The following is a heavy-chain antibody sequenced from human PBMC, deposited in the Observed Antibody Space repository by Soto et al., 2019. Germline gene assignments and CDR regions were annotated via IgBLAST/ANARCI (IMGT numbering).Heavy chain of an antibody. CDR2: ISGSGGST. Sequence: EVQLLESGGGLVQPGGSLRLSCAASGFTFSSYAMSWVRQAPGKGLEWVSAISGSGGSTYYEDSVKGRFTISRDNSKNQLYLKMNSLIAEDTAVDYCEQNDEHGDYERFDYCGQGTLVTVSS. CDR1: GFTFSSYA. D-gene: IGHD4-17*01. V-gene: IGHV3-23*01. J-gene: IGHJ4*02. CDR3: EQNDEHGDYERFDY.